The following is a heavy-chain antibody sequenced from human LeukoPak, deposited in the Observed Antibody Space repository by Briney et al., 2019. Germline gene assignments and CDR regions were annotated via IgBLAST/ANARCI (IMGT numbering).Heavy chain of an antibody. CDR2: ITDGGGST. CDR3: AKDTSARRGSLNG. J-gene: IGHJ4*02. D-gene: IGHD3-16*02. CDR1: GFTFSSYA. V-gene: IGHV3-23*01. Sequence: TGGSLRLSCTASGFTFSSYAMSWVRQAPGKGLEWVSAITDGGGSTSYADSVRGRFTISRDNSKNTLYLQMNSLRAEDTAVYYCAKDTSARRGSLNGWGQGTLVTVSS.